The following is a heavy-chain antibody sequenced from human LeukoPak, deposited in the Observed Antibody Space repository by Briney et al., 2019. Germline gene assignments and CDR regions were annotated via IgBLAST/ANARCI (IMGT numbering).Heavy chain of an antibody. J-gene: IGHJ4*02. V-gene: IGHV3-30-3*01. CDR2: ISYDGSNK. D-gene: IGHD2-2*01. CDR1: GFTFSSYA. CDR3: ARGGDIVVVPAARNYFDY. Sequence: GGSLRLSCAASGFTFSSYAMHWVRQAPGKGLEWVAVISYDGSNKYYADSVKGRFTTSRDNSKNTLYLQMNSLRAEDTAVYYCARGGDIVVVPAARNYFDYWGQGTLVTVSS.